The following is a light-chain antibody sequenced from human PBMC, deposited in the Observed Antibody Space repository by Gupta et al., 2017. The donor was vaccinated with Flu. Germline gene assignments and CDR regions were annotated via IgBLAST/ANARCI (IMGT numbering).Light chain of an antibody. CDR3: QVWDSGPVI. Sequence: TCGERNIGNKKVQWYQQKPGQAPVLVIYGDSNRPSWIPERFAGSNSVNTATLIINRAQVGDEADYYCQVWDSGPVIFGGGTKLTVL. CDR2: GDS. CDR1: NIGNKK. J-gene: IGLJ2*01. V-gene: IGLV3-9*01.